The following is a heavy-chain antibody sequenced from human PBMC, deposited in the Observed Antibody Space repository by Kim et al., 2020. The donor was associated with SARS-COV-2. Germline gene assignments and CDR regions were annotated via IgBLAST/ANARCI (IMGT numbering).Heavy chain of an antibody. CDR3: ARDGRVFVVASY. V-gene: IGHV3-7*03. CDR2: IKKEGSKK. J-gene: IGHJ4*02. Sequence: GGSLRLSCVASGFTFGTYWMSWVRQAPGKGLEWVANIKKEGSKKNYAYSVKGRFTISRDNAKTSLYLQMDRLRAECTAVYYCARDGRVFVVASYWGQGALVTVSS. CDR1: GFTFGTYW. D-gene: IGHD2-21*01.